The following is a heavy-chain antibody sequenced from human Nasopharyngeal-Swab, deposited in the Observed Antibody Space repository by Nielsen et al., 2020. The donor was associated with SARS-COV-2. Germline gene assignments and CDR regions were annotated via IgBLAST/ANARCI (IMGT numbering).Heavy chain of an antibody. Sequence: WIRQPPGKGLEWIGSIYHSGSTYYNPSLKSRVTISVDTSKNQFSLKLSSVTAADTAVYYCVRHNNWNTFDYWGQGTLVTVSS. D-gene: IGHD1-1*01. CDR2: IYHSGST. CDR3: VRHNNWNTFDY. J-gene: IGHJ4*02. V-gene: IGHV4-38-2*01.